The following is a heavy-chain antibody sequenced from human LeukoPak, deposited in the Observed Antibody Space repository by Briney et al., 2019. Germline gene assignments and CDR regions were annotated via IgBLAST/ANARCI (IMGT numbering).Heavy chain of an antibody. V-gene: IGHV4-61*02. CDR3: ARYYDSSGYYPDAFDS. J-gene: IGHJ3*02. Sequence: SQTLSLTCTVSGGSISSGSYYWSWIRQPAGKGLEWIGRIYPSGTTNCNPSLNSRVTISVDTSKNQFSLKLRSVTAADTAVYYCARYYDSSGYYPDAFDSWGQGTMVTVSS. CDR1: GGSISSGSYY. CDR2: IYPSGTT. D-gene: IGHD3-22*01.